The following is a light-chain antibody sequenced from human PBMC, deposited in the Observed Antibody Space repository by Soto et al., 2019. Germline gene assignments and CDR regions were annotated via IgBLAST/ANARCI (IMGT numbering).Light chain of an antibody. V-gene: IGKV3-15*01. CDR1: QNIHSN. J-gene: IGKJ1*01. Sequence: ETVMTQSPATLSVSPGDRATLSCRAGQNIHSNLAWYQQKPRQAPRLLLYGASTGATGLPARFSGSSSGRDFSLIISTLEPEDFAVYYCQHYVNTLTWTFGQGTKVDIK. CDR3: QHYVNTLTWT. CDR2: GAS.